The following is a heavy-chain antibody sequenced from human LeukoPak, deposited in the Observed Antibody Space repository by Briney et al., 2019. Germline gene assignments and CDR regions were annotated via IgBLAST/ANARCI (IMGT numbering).Heavy chain of an antibody. CDR2: ISTAGDP. V-gene: IGHV3-13*04. CDR1: GFTVSNYD. CDR3: ARGIRAGVWAFDI. D-gene: IGHD3-10*01. J-gene: IGHJ3*02. Sequence: PGGSLRLSCAASGFTVSNYDLHWVRQGTGKGLEWVSGISTAGDPYYPGSVKGRFTISRENAKKSLYLQMNRLRDGDTAVYYCARGIRAGVWAFDIWGQGTMVTVAS.